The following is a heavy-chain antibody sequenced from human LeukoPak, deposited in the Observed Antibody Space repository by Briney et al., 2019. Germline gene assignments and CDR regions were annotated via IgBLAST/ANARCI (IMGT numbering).Heavy chain of an antibody. Sequence: ASVTVSCKASGYTFTSYGISWARQAPGQGLEWMGWISAYNGNTNYAQKLQGRVTMTTDTSTSTAYMELRSLRSDDTAVYYCARRCSGGSCYGYYGMDVWGQGTTATVSS. J-gene: IGHJ6*02. CDR1: GYTFTSYG. CDR3: ARRCSGGSCYGYYGMDV. V-gene: IGHV1-18*01. CDR2: ISAYNGNT. D-gene: IGHD2-15*01.